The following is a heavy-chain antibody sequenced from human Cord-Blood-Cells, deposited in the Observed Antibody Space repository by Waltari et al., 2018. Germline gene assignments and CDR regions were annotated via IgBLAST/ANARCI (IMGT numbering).Heavy chain of an antibody. J-gene: IGHJ5*02. CDR2: IIPIFGTA. CDR1: VGTFSSYA. D-gene: IGHD6-13*01. Sequence: QVQLVQSGAEVKQPGSSVKVSCKASVGTFSSYAISWVRPAPGQGLEWMGGIIPIFGTANYAQKFQGRVTITADKSTSTAYMELSSLRSEDTAVYYCARTGIAAAGNWFDPWGQGTLVTVSS. CDR3: ARTGIAAAGNWFDP. V-gene: IGHV1-69*06.